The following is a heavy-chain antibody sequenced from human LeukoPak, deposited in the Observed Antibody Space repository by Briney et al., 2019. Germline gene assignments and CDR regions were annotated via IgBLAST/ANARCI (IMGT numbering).Heavy chain of an antibody. J-gene: IGHJ6*03. V-gene: IGHV3-9*01. CDR2: ISWNSGNI. CDR1: GFTFSHYG. Sequence: HTGGSLRLSCVASGFTFSHYGMHWVRQAPGKGLEWVSGISWNSGNIAYADFVGGRFTISRDNAKNSLSLQMNSLSDEDTAVYYCAKDAYGGATFFYYMDVWGKGTTVTVSS. CDR3: AKDAYGGATFFYYMDV. D-gene: IGHD2/OR15-2a*01.